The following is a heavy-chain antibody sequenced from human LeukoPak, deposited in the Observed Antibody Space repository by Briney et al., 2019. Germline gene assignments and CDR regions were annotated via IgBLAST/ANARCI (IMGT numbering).Heavy chain of an antibody. D-gene: IGHD6-19*01. CDR2: INEDGSQK. Sequence: GGSLRLSCAASGFIFTNYFMSWVRQAPEKGLEWVANINEDGSQKYYLGSVTGRFTISRDNAKNSLYLQMNSLSAEDTAMYYCARDGGWHRFDYWGQGTLVIVSS. CDR3: ARDGGWHRFDY. V-gene: IGHV3-7*03. J-gene: IGHJ4*02. CDR1: GFIFTNYF.